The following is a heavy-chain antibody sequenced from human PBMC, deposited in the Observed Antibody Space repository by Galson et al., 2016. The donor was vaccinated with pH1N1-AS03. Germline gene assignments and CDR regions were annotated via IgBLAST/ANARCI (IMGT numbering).Heavy chain of an antibody. V-gene: IGHV4-39*07. CDR3: ARRHAYDSSGYYYVGYFDY. J-gene: IGHJ4*02. D-gene: IGHD3-22*01. CDR1: GDSISSSTYS. Sequence: ETLSLTCTVSGDSISSSTYSWGWIRQPPGKGLEWIGSIYSSGSTYYNPSLKSRVTTSVDTSKNQFSLKLSSVTAADTAVYYCARRHAYDSSGYYYVGYFDYWGQGTLVTVSS. CDR2: IYSSGST.